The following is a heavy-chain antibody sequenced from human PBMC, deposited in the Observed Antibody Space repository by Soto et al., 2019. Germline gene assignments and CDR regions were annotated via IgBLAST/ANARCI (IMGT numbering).Heavy chain of an antibody. Sequence: EVQLVESGGGLVQPGGSLRLSCEASGFTFRNYYMNWVRQGTGKGLEWVSGISAAGDPDYADSVEGRFTISRENAQNSFFLQMNSLRVGDTAVYYCARTARDGSGVDVWGQGTMVIVSS. CDR3: ARTARDGSGVDV. J-gene: IGHJ6*02. CDR1: GFTFRNYY. CDR2: ISAAGDP. V-gene: IGHV3-13*05. D-gene: IGHD2-21*02.